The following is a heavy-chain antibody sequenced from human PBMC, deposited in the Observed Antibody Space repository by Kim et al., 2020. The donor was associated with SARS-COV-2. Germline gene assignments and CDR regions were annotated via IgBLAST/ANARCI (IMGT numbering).Heavy chain of an antibody. CDR2: ISSSGSTI. J-gene: IGHJ6*02. Sequence: GGSLRLSCAASVLTFSSSSMNWVRQAPGKGLEWVSYISSSGSTIYYADSVKGRFTISRDTAKNSLFLNMNSLRDEDTAVYYCARDGHGMDVWGQGTRVTV. CDR3: ARDGHGMDV. CDR1: VLTFSSSS. V-gene: IGHV3-48*02.